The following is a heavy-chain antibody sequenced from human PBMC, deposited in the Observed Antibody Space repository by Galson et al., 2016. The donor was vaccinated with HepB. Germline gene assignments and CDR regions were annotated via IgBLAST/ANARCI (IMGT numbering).Heavy chain of an antibody. CDR1: GYTFTAYR. CDR3: VRSLNYSNYVN. J-gene: IGHJ4*02. Sequence: QSGAEVKKPGESLRISCQGSGYTFTAYRIGWVRQMPGKGLEWMGIISPTDSHITYSPSFQGQVTFSVDKSINTAYLQWGSLKASDTALYYCVRSLNYSNYVNWGQGTPVTVSS. CDR2: ISPTDSHI. V-gene: IGHV5-51*01. D-gene: IGHD4-11*01.